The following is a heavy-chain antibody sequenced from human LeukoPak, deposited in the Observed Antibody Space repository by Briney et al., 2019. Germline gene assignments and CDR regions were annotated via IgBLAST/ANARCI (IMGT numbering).Heavy chain of an antibody. Sequence: PGGPLRLSCVASGLTFSNYGMHWVRQAPGKGLEWVAFIQFDGGDIFYADSVKGRFTISRDNSKNTLFLQMNSLTSDDMAMYYCAEDQQLEPFHYWGRGTLVTVSS. V-gene: IGHV3-30*02. CDR2: IQFDGGDI. CDR3: AEDQQLEPFHY. D-gene: IGHD1-1*01. J-gene: IGHJ4*02. CDR1: GLTFSNYG.